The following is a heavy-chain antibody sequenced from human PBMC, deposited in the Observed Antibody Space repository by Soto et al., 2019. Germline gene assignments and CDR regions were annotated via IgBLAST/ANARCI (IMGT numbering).Heavy chain of an antibody. Sequence: QVQLVQSGAEVKKPGASVKVSCKASGYTFTSYDINWVRQATGQGLEWVGWMNPNSGNKGYAQKVQGRVTMTGNTSISPAYMELSSLRSEDTAVYYCARGPPDVIVRGVWGDNWFDPWGQGTLVTVSS. CDR1: GYTFTSYD. J-gene: IGHJ5*02. D-gene: IGHD3-10*01. V-gene: IGHV1-8*01. CDR3: ARGPPDVIVRGVWGDNWFDP. CDR2: MNPNSGNK.